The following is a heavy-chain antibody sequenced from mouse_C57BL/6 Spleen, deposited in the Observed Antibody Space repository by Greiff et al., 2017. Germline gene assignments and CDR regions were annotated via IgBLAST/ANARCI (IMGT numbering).Heavy chain of an antibody. CDR1: GYTFTSYG. V-gene: IGHV1-81*01. D-gene: IGHD3-2*02. Sequence: SGAELARPGASVKLSCKASGYTFTSYGISWVKQRTGQGLEWIGDIYPRSGNTYYNEKFKGKATLTADKSSSTAYLELRSLTSEDSAVYFCARGQATRDYWGQGTSVTVSS. J-gene: IGHJ4*01. CDR2: IYPRSGNT. CDR3: ARGQATRDY.